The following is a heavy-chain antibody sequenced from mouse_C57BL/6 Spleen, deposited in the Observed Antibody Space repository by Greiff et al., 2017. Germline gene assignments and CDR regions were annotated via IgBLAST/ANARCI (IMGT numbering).Heavy chain of an antibody. Sequence: QVQLQQPGAELVMPGASVKLSCKASGYTFTSYWMHWVKQRPGQGLEWIGEIDPSDSYTNYNQKFKGKSTLTVDKSSSTAYMQLSSLTSEDSAVYYCARSRASPYAMDYWGQGTSVTVSS. CDR2: IDPSDSYT. V-gene: IGHV1-69*01. J-gene: IGHJ4*01. D-gene: IGHD6-1*01. CDR1: GYTFTSYW. CDR3: ARSRASPYAMDY.